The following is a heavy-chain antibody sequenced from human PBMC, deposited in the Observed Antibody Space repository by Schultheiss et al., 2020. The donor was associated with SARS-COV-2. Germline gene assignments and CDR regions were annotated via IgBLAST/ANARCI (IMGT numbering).Heavy chain of an antibody. V-gene: IGHV3-30*01. J-gene: IGHJ4*02. D-gene: IGHD6-13*01. CDR2: ISYDGSNK. CDR3: ASVIPGIAAAGTSLIDY. Sequence: GGSLRLSCAASGFTFSSYAMSWVRQAPGKGLEWVAVISYDGSNKYYADSVKGRFTISRDNSKNTLYLQMNSLRAEDTAVYYCASVIPGIAAAGTSLIDYWGQGTLVTVSS. CDR1: GFTFSSYA.